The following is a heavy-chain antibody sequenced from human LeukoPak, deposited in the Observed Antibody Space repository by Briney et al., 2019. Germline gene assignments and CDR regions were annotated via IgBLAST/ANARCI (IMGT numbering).Heavy chain of an antibody. D-gene: IGHD5-24*01. CDR1: GYTFTSYY. V-gene: IGHV1-46*01. Sequence: DSVKVSCKASGYTFTSYYMHWVRQAPGQGLEWMGIINPSGGSTSYAQKFQGRVTMTSDTSTSTVYMELSSLRSEDTAVYYCARETKDGPLDYWGQGTLVTVSS. CDR2: INPSGGST. J-gene: IGHJ4*02. CDR3: ARETKDGPLDY.